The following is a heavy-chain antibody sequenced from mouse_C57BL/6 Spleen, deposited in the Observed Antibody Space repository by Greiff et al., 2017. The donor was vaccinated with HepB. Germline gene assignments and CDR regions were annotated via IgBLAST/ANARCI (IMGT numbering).Heavy chain of an antibody. J-gene: IGHJ1*03. Sequence: VQLQQSGPELVKPGASVKISCKASGYTFTDYYMNWVKQSHGKSLEWIGDINPNNGGTSYNQKFKGKATLTVDKSSSTAYMELRSLTSEDSAVYYCARYLLSDFDVWGTGTTVTVSS. D-gene: IGHD2-1*01. CDR1: GYTFTDYY. V-gene: IGHV1-26*01. CDR2: INPNNGGT. CDR3: ARYLLSDFDV.